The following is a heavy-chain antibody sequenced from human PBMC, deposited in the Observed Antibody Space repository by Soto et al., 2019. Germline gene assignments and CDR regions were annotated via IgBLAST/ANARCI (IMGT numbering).Heavy chain of an antibody. Sequence: GGSLRLSCAASGFTFSSYAMSWVRQAPGKGLEWVSAISGSGGSTYYADSVKGRFTISRDNSKNTLYLQMNSLRAEDTAVYYCAKDLITGGAEMATMYYFDYWGQGTLVTVSS. CDR2: ISGSGGST. D-gene: IGHD3-16*01. V-gene: IGHV3-23*01. CDR3: AKDLITGGAEMATMYYFDY. CDR1: GFTFSSYA. J-gene: IGHJ4*02.